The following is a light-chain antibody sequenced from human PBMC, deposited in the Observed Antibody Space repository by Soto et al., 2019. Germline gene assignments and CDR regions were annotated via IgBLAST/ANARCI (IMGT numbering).Light chain of an antibody. CDR3: SSYSSTNTRLV. V-gene: IGLV2-14*03. CDR2: DVN. Sequence: QSALTPPDSVSGSPGQSITISCTGTSSDVGGYNYVSWYQHHPDKAPKLMIYDVNNRPSGVSHRFSGSKSGNTAYLTISGLQAEDEAAYYCSSYSSTNTRLVFGGGTKLTVL. CDR1: SSDVGGYNY. J-gene: IGLJ2*01.